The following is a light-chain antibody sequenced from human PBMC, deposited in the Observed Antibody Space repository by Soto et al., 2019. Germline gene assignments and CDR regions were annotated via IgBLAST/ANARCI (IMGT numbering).Light chain of an antibody. J-gene: IGKJ1*01. V-gene: IGKV1-5*03. CDR2: KAS. CDR1: QNVRSW. CDR3: QQYASYWT. Sequence: DIQMTQSASTLSASVGDRDTITCRASQNVRSWLAWYQQKPGKAPKLLIYKASSLESGVPSRFSGSGSGTEFTLTISSLQPDDFATYYCQQYASYWTFGQGTKVDVK.